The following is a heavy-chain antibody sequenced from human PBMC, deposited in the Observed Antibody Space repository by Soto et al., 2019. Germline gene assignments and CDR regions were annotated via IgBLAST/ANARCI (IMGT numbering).Heavy chain of an antibody. Sequence: QVQLQESGPGLVKPSQTLSLTCTVSGGSISSGGYYWSWIRQHPGKGLEWIGYIYYSGSTYYNPSLKRRVTISVDTSKNQFSLKLSSVTAADTSVYYCASTPDIVVVPAAPFFDYWGQGTLVTVSS. CDR2: IYYSGST. V-gene: IGHV4-31*03. J-gene: IGHJ4*02. CDR3: ASTPDIVVVPAAPFFDY. CDR1: GGSISSGGYY. D-gene: IGHD2-2*01.